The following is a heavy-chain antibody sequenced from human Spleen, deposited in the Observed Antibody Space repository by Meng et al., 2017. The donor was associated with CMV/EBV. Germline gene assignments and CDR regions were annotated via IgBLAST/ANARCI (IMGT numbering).Heavy chain of an antibody. CDR3: AKDTEASHSSPRGMDV. CDR2: ISWNSGSI. CDR1: GFTFDDYA. J-gene: IGHJ6*02. D-gene: IGHD6-13*01. V-gene: IGHV3-9*01. Sequence: SLKISCAASGFTFDDYAMHWVRQAPGKGLEWVSGISWNSGSIGYAASVKGRFTISRDKAKNSLYLQMNSLRAEDTALYYCAKDTEASHSSPRGMDVWGQGTTVTVSS.